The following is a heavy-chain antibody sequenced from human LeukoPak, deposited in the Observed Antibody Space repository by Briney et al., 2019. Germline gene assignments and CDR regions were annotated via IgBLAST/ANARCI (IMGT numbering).Heavy chain of an antibody. CDR1: GFTFSSYG. V-gene: IGHV3-33*01. Sequence: PGGSLRLSCAASGFTFSSYGMHWVRQAPGKGLEWVAVIWYDGSNKYYADSVKGRFTTSRDNSKNTLYLQMNSLRAEDTAVYYCARDRLLWFGELFDHWGQGTLVTVSS. D-gene: IGHD3-10*01. CDR2: IWYDGSNK. CDR3: ARDRLLWFGELFDH. J-gene: IGHJ4*02.